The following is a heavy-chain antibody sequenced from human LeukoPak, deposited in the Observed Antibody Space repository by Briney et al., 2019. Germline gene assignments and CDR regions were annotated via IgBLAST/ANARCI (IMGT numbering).Heavy chain of an antibody. Sequence: GRSLRLSCAASGFTFSSYAMSWVRQAPGKGLEWVSTISGSGDSTYYADSVKGRFTISRDISKNMLYLQMNSLRAEDTAVYYCAKGPWLAYPYYFDYWGQGTLVTVSS. D-gene: IGHD6-19*01. CDR2: ISGSGDST. CDR3: AKGPWLAYPYYFDY. V-gene: IGHV3-23*01. J-gene: IGHJ4*02. CDR1: GFTFSSYA.